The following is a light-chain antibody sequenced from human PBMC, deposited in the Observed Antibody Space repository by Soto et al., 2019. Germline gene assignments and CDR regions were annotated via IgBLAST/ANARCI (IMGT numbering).Light chain of an antibody. Sequence: QSALTQPASVSGSPGQSITISCTGSSSNVGAYNYVSWYQQHPGIAPKLIIYEVNNRPSGVSSRFSGSKSGNTASLTISGLQAEDEGDYYCSSYTTSATLVFGGGTKVTVL. CDR1: SSNVGAYNY. CDR3: SSYTTSATLV. J-gene: IGLJ3*02. CDR2: EVN. V-gene: IGLV2-14*01.